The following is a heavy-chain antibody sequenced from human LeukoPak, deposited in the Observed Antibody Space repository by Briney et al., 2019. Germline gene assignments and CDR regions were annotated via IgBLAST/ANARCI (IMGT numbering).Heavy chain of an antibody. CDR1: GYTFISYV. CDR3: ARGPSYGSGSYNIYGIDY. CDR2: MNPNSANT. Sequence: ASVKVSCKASGYTFISYVINWVRQATGQGLEWMGWMNPNSANTGYAQKFQGRVTMTRDTSISTAYMELSSLTSEDTAVYYCARGPSYGSGSYNIYGIDYWGQGTLVTVSS. D-gene: IGHD3-10*01. V-gene: IGHV1-8*01. J-gene: IGHJ4*02.